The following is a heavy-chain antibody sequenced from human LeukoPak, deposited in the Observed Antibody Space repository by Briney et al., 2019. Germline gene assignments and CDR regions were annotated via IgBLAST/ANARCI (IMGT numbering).Heavy chain of an antibody. V-gene: IGHV4-39*07. CDR2: IYYSGST. D-gene: IGHD3-10*01. CDR3: ARAPMVRGSTPFDY. Sequence: SETLSLTCTVSGGSISSSSYYWGWIRQPPGKGLEWIGSIYYSGSTYYNPSLKSRVTISVDTSKNQFSLKLSSVTAADTAVYYCARAPMVRGSTPFDYWGQGTLVTVSS. J-gene: IGHJ4*02. CDR1: GGSISSSSYY.